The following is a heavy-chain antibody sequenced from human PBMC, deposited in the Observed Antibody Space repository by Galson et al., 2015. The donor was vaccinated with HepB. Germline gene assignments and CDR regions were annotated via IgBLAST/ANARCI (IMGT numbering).Heavy chain of an antibody. V-gene: IGHV1-46*04. CDR3: ARDRGGGGYGSGKKGYYGMDV. CDR2: INPSGGST. CDR1: GYTFTSYY. D-gene: IGHD3-10*01. Sequence: SVKVSCKASGYTFTSYYMHWVRQAPGQGLEWMGIINPSGGSTSYAQKLQGRVAMTRDTSTSTVYMELSSLRSEDTAVYYCARDRGGGGYGSGKKGYYGMDVWGQGTTVTVSS. J-gene: IGHJ6*02.